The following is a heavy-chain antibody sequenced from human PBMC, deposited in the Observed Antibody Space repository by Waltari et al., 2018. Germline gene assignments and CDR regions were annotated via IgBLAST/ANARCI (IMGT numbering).Heavy chain of an antibody. Sequence: QVQLVQSGAEVKKPGSSVKVPCKASGGTLRQYAITWVRQAPGQGLEWMGRIIPMLGLGNYAQKFQGRVTITADDSTRTAYMELRGLTSDDTAVYYCARGDGNNHGYGSYWGQGTLVTVSS. CDR3: ARGDGNNHGYGSY. D-gene: IGHD5-18*01. CDR2: IIPMLGLG. CDR1: GGTLRQYA. J-gene: IGHJ4*02. V-gene: IGHV1-69*04.